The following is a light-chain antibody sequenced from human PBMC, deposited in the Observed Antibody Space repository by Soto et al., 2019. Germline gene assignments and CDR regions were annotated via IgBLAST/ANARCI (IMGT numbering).Light chain of an antibody. CDR2: GVS. CDR1: QRVSNSF. Sequence: EIVLTQSPGTLSLSPGERATLSCRASQRVSNSFLAWYQQKPGQAPRLLIYGVSNRATGIPDRFSGSGSGTDFTLTISRLEPEDFAVYYCQQYVTSPWAFDQGTKVEIE. CDR3: QQYVTSPWA. V-gene: IGKV3-20*01. J-gene: IGKJ1*01.